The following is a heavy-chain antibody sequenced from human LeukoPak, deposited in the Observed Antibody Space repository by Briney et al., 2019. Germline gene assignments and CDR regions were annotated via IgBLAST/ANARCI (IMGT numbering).Heavy chain of an antibody. V-gene: IGHV4-39*01. CDR1: GGSLSSSGYY. CDR2: FYYSGST. CDR3: ARQFTMIAWYYYYGMDV. Sequence: SETLSLTCTVSGGSLSSSGYYWGSIRQPPGKGLEWIGSFYYSGSTYYNPSLKSRVTISVDTSKNQFSLKLSSVTAADTAVYYCARQFTMIAWYYYYGMDVWGQGTTVTVSS. J-gene: IGHJ6*02. D-gene: IGHD3-22*01.